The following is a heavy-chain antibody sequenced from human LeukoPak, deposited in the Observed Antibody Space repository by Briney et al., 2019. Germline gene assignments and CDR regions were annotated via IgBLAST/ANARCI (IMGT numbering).Heavy chain of an antibody. CDR3: ARVSSSQYDILTGYPPHWFDP. D-gene: IGHD3-9*01. Sequence: TSETLSLTCTVSGGSISSGGYYWSWIRQPPGKGLEWIGYIYHSGSTYYNPSLKSRVTISVDRSKNQFSLKLSSVTAADTAVYYCARVSSSQYDILTGYPPHWFDPWGQGTLVTVS. CDR2: IYHSGST. V-gene: IGHV4-30-2*01. CDR1: GGSISSGGYY. J-gene: IGHJ5*02.